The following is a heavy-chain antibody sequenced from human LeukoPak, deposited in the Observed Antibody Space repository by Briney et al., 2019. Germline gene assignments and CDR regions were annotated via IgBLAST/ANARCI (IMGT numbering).Heavy chain of an antibody. CDR1: GFTFSSYA. CDR2: ISGSGGST. J-gene: IGHJ4*02. CDR3: AKEEWFSFDS. D-gene: IGHD3-10*01. Sequence: GGSLRLSCAASGFTFSSYAMSWVRQAPGKGLEWVSAISGSGGSTYYADSVKGRFTISRDNAKRSLYLQMSNLRVDDTALYYCAKEEWFSFDSWGQGYLVTVSS. V-gene: IGHV3-23*01.